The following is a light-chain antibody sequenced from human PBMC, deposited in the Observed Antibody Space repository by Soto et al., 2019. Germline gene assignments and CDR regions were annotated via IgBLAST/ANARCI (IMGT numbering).Light chain of an antibody. CDR1: SSDVGGYNY. CDR3: CSYAGSDILI. V-gene: IGLV2-11*01. CDR2: GVT. J-gene: IGLJ2*01. Sequence: QSVLTQPRSVSGSPGQSVTISCTGTSSDVGGYNYVSWYQRHPGKAPKLIISGVTQRPSGVPDRSSGSKSGNTASLTISGLQAEDEADYDCCSYAGSDILIFGGGTKVPVL.